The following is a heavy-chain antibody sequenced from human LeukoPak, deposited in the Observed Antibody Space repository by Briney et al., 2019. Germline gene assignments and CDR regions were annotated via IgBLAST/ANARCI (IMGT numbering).Heavy chain of an antibody. CDR3: ARDGRCGGDCYAS. CDR2: ISSSSSYI. V-gene: IGHV3-21*01. Sequence: GGSLRLSCAASGFSFSSYTMDWVRQAPGKGLEWVSIISSSSSYIYYADSVKGRFTISRDNAKNALYLQMNSLRVEDTAVYYCARDGRCGGDCYASWGQGTLVTVSS. J-gene: IGHJ4*02. CDR1: GFSFSSYT. D-gene: IGHD2-21*02.